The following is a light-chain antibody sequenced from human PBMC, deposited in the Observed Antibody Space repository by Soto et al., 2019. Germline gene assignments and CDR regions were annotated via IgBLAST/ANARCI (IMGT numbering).Light chain of an antibody. J-gene: IGKJ5*01. CDR3: QQYNNWPRGT. CDR2: AAS. Sequence: AIQVTQSPSSLSASVGDRVSITCRASQGIRNDLGWYQQKPGKAPKLLIYAASSLQSGVPSRFSGSGSGTEFTLTISSLQSEDFAVYYCQQYNNWPRGTFGQGTRLEIK. CDR1: QGIRND. V-gene: IGKV1-6*01.